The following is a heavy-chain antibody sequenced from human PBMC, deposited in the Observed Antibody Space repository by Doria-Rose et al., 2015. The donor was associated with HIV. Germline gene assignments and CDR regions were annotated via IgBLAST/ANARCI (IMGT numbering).Heavy chain of an antibody. J-gene: IGHJ4*02. Sequence: SGPVLVKPTETLTLTCAVSGVSLSSPGMGVSWIRQPPGKALEWLANIFSDDERSYKTPLKSRLTISRGTPKSQVVLTMTDMDPVGTATYYCARIKSSRWYHKYYFDFWGQGTLVIVSA. V-gene: IGHV2-26*01. D-gene: IGHD6-13*01. CDR1: GVSLSSPGMG. CDR2: IFSDDER. CDR3: ARIKSSRWYHKYYFDF.